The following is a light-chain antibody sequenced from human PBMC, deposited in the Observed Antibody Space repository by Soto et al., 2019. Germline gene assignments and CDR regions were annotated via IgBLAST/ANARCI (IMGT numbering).Light chain of an antibody. CDR2: DVS. V-gene: IGLV2-14*03. CDR3: SSYTISAADV. Sequence: QSALTQPASVSGSPGQSITISCTGTISDIGAYNFVSWYQQHPGKAPKLMIYDVSNRPSGVSNRFSGSKSGDTASLTISGLQAEDEADYYCSSYTISAADVFGTGTKVTVL. J-gene: IGLJ1*01. CDR1: ISDIGAYNF.